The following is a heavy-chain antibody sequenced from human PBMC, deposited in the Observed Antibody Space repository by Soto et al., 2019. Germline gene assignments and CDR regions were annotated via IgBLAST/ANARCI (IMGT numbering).Heavy chain of an antibody. Sequence: SETLSLTCTVSGGSISSSSYYWGWIRQPPGKGLEWIGSIYYSGSTYYNPSLKSRVTVSVDTSKNQFSLKLSSVTAADTAVYYCAIDRDYYDSSGYYYEAGYFDLWGRGTLVTVSS. CDR3: AIDRDYYDSSGYYYEAGYFDL. CDR2: IYYSGST. CDR1: GGSISSSSYY. D-gene: IGHD3-22*01. V-gene: IGHV4-39*02. J-gene: IGHJ2*01.